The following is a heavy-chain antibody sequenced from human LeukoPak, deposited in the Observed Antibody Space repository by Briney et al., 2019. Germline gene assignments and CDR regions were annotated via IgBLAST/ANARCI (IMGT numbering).Heavy chain of an antibody. V-gene: IGHV4-4*07. D-gene: IGHD6-13*01. Sequence: SETLSLTRTVSGGSISSYYWSWIRQPAGKGLEWIGRIYTSGSTNYNPSLKSRVTMSVDTSKNQFSLKLSSVTAADTAVYYCARGDPAAVQNAAGSDYWGQGTLVTVSS. J-gene: IGHJ4*02. CDR2: IYTSGST. CDR1: GGSISSYY. CDR3: ARGDPAAVQNAAGSDY.